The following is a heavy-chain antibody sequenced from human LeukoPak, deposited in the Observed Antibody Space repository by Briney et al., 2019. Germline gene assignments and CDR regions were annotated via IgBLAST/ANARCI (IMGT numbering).Heavy chain of an antibody. CDR1: GFTFSSYV. V-gene: IGHV3-30*02. J-gene: IGHJ5*02. CDR3: ARESGTGVGANWFDP. D-gene: IGHD1-14*01. Sequence: GGSLRLSCVASGFTFSSYVMNWVRQAPGKGLEWVAFIPYDGKNKYYADSVKGRFTISRDNSKNTLYLQMNSLRGEDTAVYYCARESGTGVGANWFDPWGQGTLVTVSS. CDR2: IPYDGKNK.